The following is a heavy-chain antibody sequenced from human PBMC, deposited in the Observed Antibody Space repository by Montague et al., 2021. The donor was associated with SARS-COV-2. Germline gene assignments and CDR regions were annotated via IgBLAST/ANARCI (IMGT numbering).Heavy chain of an antibody. CDR3: ARNPGEYYGMDV. J-gene: IGHJ6*02. CDR2: IYSSGSI. D-gene: IGHD3-16*01. Sequence: SETLSLTCTVSGGSIRNYYWSWIRQPAGKGLEWIGSIYSSGSINYNPSRTTRITLSVDTSKNQLSLRLNSVTAADTAVYYCARNPGEYYGMDVWGQGTTVTVSS. V-gene: IGHV4-4*07. CDR1: GGSIRNYY.